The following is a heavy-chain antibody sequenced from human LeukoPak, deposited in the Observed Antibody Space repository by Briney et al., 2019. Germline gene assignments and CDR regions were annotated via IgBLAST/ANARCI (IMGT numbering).Heavy chain of an antibody. Sequence: SETLSLTCTVSGGSISSYYWSWIRQPPGKGLEWIGYIYYSGSTNYNPSLKSRVTISVDTSKNQFSLKLSSVTAADTAVYYCAREPGIAAADHFDYWGQGTLVTVSS. CDR2: IYYSGST. CDR3: AREPGIAAADHFDY. J-gene: IGHJ4*02. CDR1: GGSISSYY. V-gene: IGHV4-59*01. D-gene: IGHD6-13*01.